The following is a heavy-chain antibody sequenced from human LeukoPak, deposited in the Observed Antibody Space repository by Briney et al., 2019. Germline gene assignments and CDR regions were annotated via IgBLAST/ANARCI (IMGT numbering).Heavy chain of an antibody. D-gene: IGHD6-13*01. CDR1: GFTFSSYA. CDR3: AKDIVPGIAAAGTLDN. Sequence: GGSLRLSCAASGFTFSSYAMSWVRQAPGKGLEWVSAISGSGGSTYYADSVKGRFTISRDNSKNTLYLQMDSLRADDTAFYYCAKDIVPGIAAAGTLDNWGQGTLVTVSS. J-gene: IGHJ4*02. V-gene: IGHV3-23*01. CDR2: ISGSGGST.